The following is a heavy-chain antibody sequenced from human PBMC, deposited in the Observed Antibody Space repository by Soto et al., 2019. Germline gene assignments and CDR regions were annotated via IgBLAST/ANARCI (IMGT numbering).Heavy chain of an antibody. D-gene: IGHD2-2*01. J-gene: IGHJ6*02. CDR3: ARGYCSSTSCLGGDYYYYGMDV. Sequence: QVQLVQSGAEVKKPGASVKVSCKASGYTFTSYYMHWVRQAPGQGLEWMGIINPSGGSTSYAQKFQGRVTMTRDTSTSTVYMELSSLRSEDTAVYYCARGYCSSTSCLGGDYYYYGMDVWGQGTTVTVSS. CDR1: GYTFTSYY. CDR2: INPSGGST. V-gene: IGHV1-46*01.